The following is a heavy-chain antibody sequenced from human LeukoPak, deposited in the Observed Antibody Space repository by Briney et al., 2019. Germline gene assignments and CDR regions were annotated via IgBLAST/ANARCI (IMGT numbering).Heavy chain of an antibody. Sequence: ASVRVSCKVSGYTLTELSMHWVRQAPGKGLEWMGGFDPEDGETIYAQKFQGRVSMTEDTSTDTAYMELSSLRSEDTAVYYCATDKAAAEVFDIWGQGTMVTVSS. V-gene: IGHV1-24*01. D-gene: IGHD6-13*01. CDR2: FDPEDGET. J-gene: IGHJ3*02. CDR1: GYTLTELS. CDR3: ATDKAAAEVFDI.